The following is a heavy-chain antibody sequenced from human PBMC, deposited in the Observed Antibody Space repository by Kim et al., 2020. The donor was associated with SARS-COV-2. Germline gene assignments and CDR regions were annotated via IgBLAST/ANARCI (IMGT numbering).Heavy chain of an antibody. CDR2: SYYSGST. J-gene: IGHJ4*01. CDR3: ACSSSGWYWLGTYDY. D-gene: IGHD6-19*01. Sequence: SETLSLTCTVSGGSISSSSYYWGWIRQPPGKGLEWIGSSYYSGSTYYNPSLKSRVTISVDTSKNQFSLKLSSVTAADTSVYYCACSSSGWYWLGTYDYWG. V-gene: IGHV4-39*01. CDR1: GGSISSSSYY.